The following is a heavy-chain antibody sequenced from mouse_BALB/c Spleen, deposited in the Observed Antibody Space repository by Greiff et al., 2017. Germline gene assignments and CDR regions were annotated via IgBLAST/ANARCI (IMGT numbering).Heavy chain of an antibody. CDR3: ARGPYDYYGFDY. Sequence: EVKLMESGGGLVKPGGSLKLSCAASGFTFSSYAMSWVRQTPEKRLEWVASISSGGSTYYPDSVKGRFTISRDNARNILYLQMSSLRSEDTAMYYCARGPYDYYGFDYWGQGTTLTVSS. CDR1: GFTFSSYA. D-gene: IGHD1-1*01. CDR2: ISSGGST. V-gene: IGHV5-6-5*01. J-gene: IGHJ2*01.